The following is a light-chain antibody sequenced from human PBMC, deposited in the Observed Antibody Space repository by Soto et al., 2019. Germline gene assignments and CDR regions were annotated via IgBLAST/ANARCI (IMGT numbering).Light chain of an antibody. CDR3: QQYGSLPKT. Sequence: IVLTQSPGTLFLSPGERAPLSCRASQSVSNNYLAWYQQKSGQAPRLLIYGAFSRANGIPVRFSGSASGTDFTLIISRLEPEDVAVYYCQQYGSLPKTFGQGTNVDI. CDR1: QSVSNNY. J-gene: IGKJ1*01. V-gene: IGKV3-20*01. CDR2: GAF.